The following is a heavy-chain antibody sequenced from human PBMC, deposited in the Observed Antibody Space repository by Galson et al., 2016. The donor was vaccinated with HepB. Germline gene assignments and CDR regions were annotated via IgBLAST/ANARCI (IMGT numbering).Heavy chain of an antibody. Sequence: SVKVSCKASGYTFTSYSISWVRQAPGQGLEWMGWITDYNGNTNYAQKLQGRVTMTTDKSTSTAYMELRSLRSDDTAVDYCARDAVAVAGTLHFYHYGMDVWGQGTTVSVSS. D-gene: IGHD6-13*01. V-gene: IGHV1-18*01. J-gene: IGHJ6*02. CDR2: ITDYNGNT. CDR1: GYTFTSYS. CDR3: ARDAVAVAGTLHFYHYGMDV.